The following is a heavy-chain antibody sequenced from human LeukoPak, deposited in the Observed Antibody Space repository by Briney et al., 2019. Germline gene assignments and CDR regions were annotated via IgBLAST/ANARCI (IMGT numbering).Heavy chain of an antibody. CDR1: GGSISSGSYY. J-gene: IGHJ6*03. Sequence: PSQTLSLTCTVSGGSISSGSYYWRWIRQPAGKGLEWIGRIYTSGSTNYNPSLKSRVTISVDTSKNQFSLKLSSVTAADTAVYYCARDNLYCSSTSCPYYYYYMDVWGKGTAVTVSS. V-gene: IGHV4-61*02. CDR2: IYTSGST. CDR3: ARDNLYCSSTSCPYYYYYMDV. D-gene: IGHD2-2*01.